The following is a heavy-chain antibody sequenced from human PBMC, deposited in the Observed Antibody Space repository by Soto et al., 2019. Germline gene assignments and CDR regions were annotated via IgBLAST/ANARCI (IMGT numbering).Heavy chain of an antibody. Sequence: QVQLVESGGGVVQPGRSLRLSCAASGFTFSSYGMHWVRQAPGKGLEWVAVIWYDGSNKYYADSVKGRFTISRDNSKNTLYLQMNSLRAEDTAVYYCARDRGVPAACHGMDVWGQGTTVTVSS. D-gene: IGHD2-2*01. CDR1: GFTFSSYG. J-gene: IGHJ6*02. V-gene: IGHV3-33*01. CDR2: IWYDGSNK. CDR3: ARDRGVPAACHGMDV.